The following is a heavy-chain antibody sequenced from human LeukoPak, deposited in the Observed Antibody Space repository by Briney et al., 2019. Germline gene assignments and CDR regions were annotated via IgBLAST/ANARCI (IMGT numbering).Heavy chain of an antibody. CDR2: IDPGDSEI. V-gene: IGHV5-51*01. J-gene: IGHJ6*01. CDR3: ARHDDFWSGYSSEDMDV. CDR1: GYTFTSYW. Sequence: AGESLKISCKGSGYTFTSYWISWVRQMPGKGLEWMGIIDPGDSEIRYSPSFQGQVTISADKSISTAYLQWNSLRASDTAMYNCARHDDFWSGYSSEDMDVWGQGTTVTVSS. D-gene: IGHD3-3*01.